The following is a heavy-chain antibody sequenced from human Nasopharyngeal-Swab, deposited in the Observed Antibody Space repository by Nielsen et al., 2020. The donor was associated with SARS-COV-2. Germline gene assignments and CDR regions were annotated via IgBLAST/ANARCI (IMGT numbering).Heavy chain of an antibody. Sequence: GESLKLSCAASGFPFRDYYMSWIRQAPGKGLEWVSYISSSSSYTNYADSVKGRFTISRDNAKNSLYLQMNSLRAEDTAVYYCAREWDYGSGSYYRKYNWFDPWGQGTLVTVSS. J-gene: IGHJ5*02. CDR1: GFPFRDYY. V-gene: IGHV3-11*05. CDR3: AREWDYGSGSYYRKYNWFDP. CDR2: ISSSSSYT. D-gene: IGHD3-10*01.